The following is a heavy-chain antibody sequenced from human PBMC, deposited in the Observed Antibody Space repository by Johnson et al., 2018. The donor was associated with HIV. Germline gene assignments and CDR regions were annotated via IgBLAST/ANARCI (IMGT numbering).Heavy chain of an antibody. CDR1: GFTVSSNY. V-gene: IGHV3-66*01. Sequence: VLLVESGGGLVQPGGSLRLSCAASGFTVSSNYMNWVRQAPGKGLEWVSVIYSGGSTYYADSAKGRFTISRDNSKNTLYLQMNSLRGEDTAVYYCARKQWLEIPSDALDVWGQGTMVTVSS. CDR3: ARKQWLEIPSDALDV. J-gene: IGHJ3*01. D-gene: IGHD6-19*01. CDR2: IYSGGST.